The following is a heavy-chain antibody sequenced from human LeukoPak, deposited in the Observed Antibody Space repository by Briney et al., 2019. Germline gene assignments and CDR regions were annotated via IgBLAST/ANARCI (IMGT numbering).Heavy chain of an antibody. Sequence: ASVKVSCEASGGTFSSYAISWVRQAPGQGLEWMGGIIPIFGTANYAQKFQGRVTITADESTSTAYMELSSLRSEDTAVYYCARSRGSGYYYMDVWGKGTTVTVSS. J-gene: IGHJ6*03. V-gene: IGHV1-69*13. D-gene: IGHD2-2*01. CDR2: IIPIFGTA. CDR1: GGTFSSYA. CDR3: ARSRGSGYYYMDV.